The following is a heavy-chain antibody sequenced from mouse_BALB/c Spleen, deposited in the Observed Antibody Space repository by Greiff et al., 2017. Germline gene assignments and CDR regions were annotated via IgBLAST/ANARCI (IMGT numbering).Heavy chain of an antibody. CDR1: GFTFSSFG. J-gene: IGHJ2*01. D-gene: IGHD2-2*01. V-gene: IGHV5-17*02. CDR3: AREEGYDYFDY. CDR2: ISSGSSTI. Sequence: EVMLVESGGGLVQPGGSRKLSCAASGFTFSSFGMHWVRQAPEKGLEWVAYISSGSSTIYYADTVKGRFTISRDNPKNTLFLQMTSLRSEDTAMYYCAREEGYDYFDYWGQGTTLTVSS.